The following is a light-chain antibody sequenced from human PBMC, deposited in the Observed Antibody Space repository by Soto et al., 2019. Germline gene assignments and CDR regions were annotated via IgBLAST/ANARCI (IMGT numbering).Light chain of an antibody. CDR2: DAS. V-gene: IGKV3-11*01. Sequence: EVVLTQSPATLSLSPGERVTLSCRASQSVDSYLAWYQQKPGQTPRLLIYDASTRATGIPARFSGSGSGTDFTLTISSLEPEDFAVYYCQQRSNWPFIYTFGQGTKLEIK. CDR1: QSVDSY. J-gene: IGKJ2*01. CDR3: QQRSNWPFIYT.